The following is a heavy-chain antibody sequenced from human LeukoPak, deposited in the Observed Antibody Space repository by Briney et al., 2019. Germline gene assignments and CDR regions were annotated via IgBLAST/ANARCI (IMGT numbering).Heavy chain of an antibody. Sequence: PGGSLRLSCAASGFTLSSYAMSWVRQAPGKGLEWVSAISDSGNTYHADSVKGRFTISRDSSKNTLFLQMNRLRPEDAAVYYCAKVSTYYDILTGYYSDWFDPWGQGTLVTVSS. D-gene: IGHD3-9*01. J-gene: IGHJ5*02. CDR2: ISDSGNT. CDR1: GFTLSSYA. CDR3: AKVSTYYDILTGYYSDWFDP. V-gene: IGHV3-23*01.